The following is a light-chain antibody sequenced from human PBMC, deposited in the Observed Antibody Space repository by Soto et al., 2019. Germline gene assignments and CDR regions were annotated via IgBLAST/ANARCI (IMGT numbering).Light chain of an antibody. J-gene: IGKJ1*01. Sequence: DIQMTQSPSTLSASVGDRVTITCRASQSISSWLAWYQQKPGKAPKLLIYKASSLEGGVPSRFSSSGSGTDFTLTISSLQPDDFATYYCQQYNSYWTFGQGTRVEIK. CDR1: QSISSW. CDR3: QQYNSYWT. V-gene: IGKV1-5*03. CDR2: KAS.